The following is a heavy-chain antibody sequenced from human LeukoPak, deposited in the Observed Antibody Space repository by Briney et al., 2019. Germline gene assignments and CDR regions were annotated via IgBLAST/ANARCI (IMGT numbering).Heavy chain of an antibody. CDR3: ARGPASLAEYFQH. V-gene: IGHV3-30*03. Sequence: GGSLRLSCAASGFTFSRYWMSWVRQAPGKELEWVAVISYDGSNKYYADSVKGRFTISRDNSKNTLYLQMNSLRAEDTAVYYCARGPASLAEYFQHWGQGTLVTVSS. J-gene: IGHJ1*01. CDR1: GFTFSRYW. CDR2: ISYDGSNK.